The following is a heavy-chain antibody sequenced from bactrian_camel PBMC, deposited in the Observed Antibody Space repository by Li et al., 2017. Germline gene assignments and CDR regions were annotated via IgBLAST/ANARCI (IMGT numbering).Heavy chain of an antibody. CDR3: AAKAGYCSGFPSPRSYTY. J-gene: IGHJ4*01. CDR1: GYIGSYC. CDR2: SVGMST. D-gene: IGHD1*01. V-gene: IGHV3S55*01. Sequence: HVQLVESGGGSVQAGGSLRLSCAASGYIGSYCIGWYRQAPGKEREGVAASVGMSTYYADSVKGRFTISRAKNILYLQMDNLKPEDTATYYCAAKAGYCSGFPSPRSYTYWGRGTQVTVS.